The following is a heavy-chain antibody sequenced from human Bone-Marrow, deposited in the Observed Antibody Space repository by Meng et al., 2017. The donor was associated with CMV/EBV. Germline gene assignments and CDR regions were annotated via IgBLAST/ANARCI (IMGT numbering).Heavy chain of an antibody. J-gene: IGHJ3*02. Sequence: SETLSLTCTVSGGSISSYYWSWIRQPPGKGLEWIGYIYYSGSTNYNPSLKSRVTISVDTSKNQFSLKLSSVTAADTAVYSCARDRRLHYDFWSGYYTGSAFDIWGQGTMVTVSS. CDR2: IYYSGST. D-gene: IGHD3-3*01. CDR3: ARDRRLHYDFWSGYYTGSAFDI. CDR1: GGSISSYY. V-gene: IGHV4-59*01.